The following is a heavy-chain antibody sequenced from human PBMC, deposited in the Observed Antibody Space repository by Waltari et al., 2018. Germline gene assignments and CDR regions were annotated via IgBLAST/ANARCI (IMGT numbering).Heavy chain of an antibody. D-gene: IGHD6-19*01. Sequence: QVQLVESGGGVVQPGRSLRLSCAASGVTFSSYAMHWVRHAPGKGLEWVAVISYDGSNEYYADSVKGRFTISRDNSKNTLYLQMNSLRAEDTAVYYCAKRIAVAGTGPFDYWGQGTLVTVSS. V-gene: IGHV3-30-3*02. CDR3: AKRIAVAGTGPFDY. CDR1: GVTFSSYA. CDR2: ISYDGSNE. J-gene: IGHJ4*02.